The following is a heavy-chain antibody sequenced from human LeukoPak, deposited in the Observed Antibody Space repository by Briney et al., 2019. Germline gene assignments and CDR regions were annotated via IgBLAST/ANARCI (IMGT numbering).Heavy chain of an antibody. CDR1: GFTFSSYG. CDR3: AKGPSLRYFDWLPRDP. D-gene: IGHD3-9*01. Sequence: GRSLRLSCAASGFTFSSYGMHWVRQAPGKGLEWVAVTSYDGSNKYYADSVKGRFTISRDNSKNTLYLQMNSLRAEDTAVYYCAKGPSLRYFDWLPRDPWGQGTLVTVSS. V-gene: IGHV3-30*18. CDR2: TSYDGSNK. J-gene: IGHJ5*02.